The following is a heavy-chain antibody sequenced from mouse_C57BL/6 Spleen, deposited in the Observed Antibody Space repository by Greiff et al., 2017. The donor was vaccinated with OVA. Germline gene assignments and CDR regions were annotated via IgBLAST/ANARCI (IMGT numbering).Heavy chain of an antibody. J-gene: IGHJ2*01. CDR1: GYAFSSSW. Sequence: QVQLQQSGPELVKPGASVKISCKASGYAFSSSWMNWVKQRPGKGLEWIGRIYPGDGDTNYNGKFKGKATLTADKSSSTAYMQLSSLTSEDSAVYFCAGYINYDYFDYWGQGTTLTVSS. V-gene: IGHV1-82*01. CDR2: IYPGDGDT. CDR3: AGYINYDYFDY. D-gene: IGHD2-5*01.